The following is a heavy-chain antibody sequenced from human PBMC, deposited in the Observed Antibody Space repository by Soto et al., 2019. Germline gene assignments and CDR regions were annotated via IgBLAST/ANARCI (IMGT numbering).Heavy chain of an antibody. D-gene: IGHD3-3*01. J-gene: IGHJ4*02. CDR2: IYYSGST. V-gene: IGHV4-39*01. CDR1: GGSISSSSYY. CDR3: ARLGPRDDFWSGYRS. Sequence: QLQLQESGPGLVKPSETLSLTCTVSGGSISSSSYYWGWIRQPPGKGLEWIGSIYYSGSTYYNPSLKSRVTRSVDTSKNQFSLKLSSVTAADTAVYYCARLGPRDDFWSGYRSWGQGTLVTVSS.